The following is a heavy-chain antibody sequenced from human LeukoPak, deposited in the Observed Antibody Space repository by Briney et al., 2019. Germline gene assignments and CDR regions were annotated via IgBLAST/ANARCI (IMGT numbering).Heavy chain of an antibody. CDR1: GGTFSSYA. D-gene: IGHD6-13*01. CDR2: INAGNGNT. J-gene: IGHJ4*02. V-gene: IGHV1-3*01. Sequence: GASVKVSCKASGGTFSSYAISWVRQAPGQRLEWMGWINAGNGNTKYSQKFQGRVTITRDTSASTAYMELSSLRSEDTAVYYCARALIAEFDYWGQGTLVTVSS. CDR3: ARALIAEFDY.